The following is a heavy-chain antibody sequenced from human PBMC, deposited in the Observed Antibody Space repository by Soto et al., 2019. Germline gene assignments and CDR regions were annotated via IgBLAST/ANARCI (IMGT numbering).Heavy chain of an antibody. CDR1: GFTFSSYS. J-gene: IGHJ6*02. D-gene: IGHD3-3*01. Sequence: EVQLVESGGGLVKPGGSLRLSCAASGFTFSSYSMNWVRQAPGKGLEWVSSISSSSSYIYYADSVKGRFTISRDNAKNSLYLQMNSLRAEDTSVYYCARATIFGVDSHYYYAMDVWGQGTTVTVSS. CDR2: ISSSSSYI. CDR3: ARATIFGVDSHYYYAMDV. V-gene: IGHV3-21*01.